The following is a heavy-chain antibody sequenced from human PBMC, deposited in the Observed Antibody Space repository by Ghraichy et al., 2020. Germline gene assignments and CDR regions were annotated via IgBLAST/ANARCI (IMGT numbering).Heavy chain of an antibody. CDR2: VSGSGYST. V-gene: IGHV3-23*01. D-gene: IGHD2/OR15-2a*01. CDR3: AKDLSAFDI. Sequence: GGSLRLSCAASGFTFSSHAMSWVRQAPGKGLEWVSSVSGSGYSTYYADSVKGRFTISRDNSKNTLSLQMNSLRAEDTSIYYCAKDLSAFDIWGQGTMVTVSS. CDR1: GFTFSSHA. J-gene: IGHJ3*02.